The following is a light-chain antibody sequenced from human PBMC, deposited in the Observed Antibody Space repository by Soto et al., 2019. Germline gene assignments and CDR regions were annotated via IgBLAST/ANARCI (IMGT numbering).Light chain of an antibody. CDR1: SSNIGSNS. CDR2: SNN. CDR3: AAWDDSLNGREV. V-gene: IGLV1-44*01. Sequence: QSVLTQPPSASGTPGQRVTISCSGSSSNIGSNSVNWYQQLPGAAPKLLIYSNNQRPSGVPDRFSGSKSGTSASLAISGLQSEDEADYYCAAWDDSLNGREVFVTGSMVTVL. J-gene: IGLJ1*01.